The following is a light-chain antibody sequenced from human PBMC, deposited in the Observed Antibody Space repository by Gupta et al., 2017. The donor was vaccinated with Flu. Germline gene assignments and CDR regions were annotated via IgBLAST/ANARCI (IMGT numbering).Light chain of an antibody. V-gene: IGKV3-15*01. CDR3: QQDNKWPST. CDR1: QNIHNN. J-gene: IGKJ2*01. Sequence: EIVMTQSPATLSVSPGERATLSCRASQNIHNNLAWYQQKPGQAPRLLIYDASTSATGTSARVSGSGSGTXFTLTIXSLQSEDFAVYYCQQDNKWPSTFGXGTSLDVK. CDR2: DAS.